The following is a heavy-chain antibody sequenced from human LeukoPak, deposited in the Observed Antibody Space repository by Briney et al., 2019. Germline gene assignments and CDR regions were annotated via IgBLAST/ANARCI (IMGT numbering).Heavy chain of an antibody. J-gene: IGHJ5*02. V-gene: IGHV1-24*01. CDR3: ATGLGWAGQGNWFDP. CDR1: GYTLTELS. CDR2: FDPEDDET. D-gene: IGHD6-19*01. Sequence: GASVKVSCKVSGYTLTELSMHWVRQAPGKGLEWMGGFDPEDDETIYAQKFQGRVTMTEDTSTDTAYMELSSLRTEDTAVYYCATGLGWAGQGNWFDPWGQGTLVTVSS.